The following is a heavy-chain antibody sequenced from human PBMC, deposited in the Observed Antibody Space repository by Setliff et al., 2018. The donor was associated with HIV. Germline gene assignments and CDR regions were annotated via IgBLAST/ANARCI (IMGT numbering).Heavy chain of an antibody. Sequence: SETLSLTCTVSGVSISSTNYYWGWIRQPPGKGLEWLGTIYYSGSTYYNPSLKSRVTISVDTSKNQFSLKLSSVTAADTAVYYCARHSPTYCSGTSCYDNWFDPWGQGTLVTVSS. D-gene: IGHD2-2*01. CDR2: IYYSGST. J-gene: IGHJ5*02. CDR3: ARHSPTYCSGTSCYDNWFDP. CDR1: GVSISSTNYY. V-gene: IGHV4-39*01.